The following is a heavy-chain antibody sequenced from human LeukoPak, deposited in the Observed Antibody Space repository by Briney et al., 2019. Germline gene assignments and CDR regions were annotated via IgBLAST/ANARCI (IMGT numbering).Heavy chain of an antibody. CDR1: GYTFTGYY. J-gene: IGHJ4*02. Sequence: GASVKVSCKASGYTFTGYYMHWVRQAPGQGLEWMGRINPNSSGTNYAQKFQGRVTMTRDTSISTAYMELSRLRSDDTAVYYCASSYGSGSYQDFDYWGQGTLVTVSS. V-gene: IGHV1-2*06. CDR3: ASSYGSGSYQDFDY. D-gene: IGHD3-10*01. CDR2: INPNSSGT.